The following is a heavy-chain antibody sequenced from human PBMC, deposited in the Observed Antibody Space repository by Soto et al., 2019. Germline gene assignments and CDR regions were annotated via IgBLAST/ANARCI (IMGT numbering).Heavy chain of an antibody. J-gene: IGHJ3*02. CDR1: GVSISSSSYY. V-gene: IGHV4-39*01. D-gene: IGHD3-10*01. Sequence: PSETLSLTCSVSGVSISSSSYYWGWIRQPPGKGLEWIGSIYYSGTTFHNQSLKSRVSISVDTAKNHFSLNLTSVTAADTAVYYCARQGTRLMPIITIVAASIFDMWGQGTTVTVSS. CDR2: IYYSGTT. CDR3: ARQGTRLMPIITIVAASIFDM.